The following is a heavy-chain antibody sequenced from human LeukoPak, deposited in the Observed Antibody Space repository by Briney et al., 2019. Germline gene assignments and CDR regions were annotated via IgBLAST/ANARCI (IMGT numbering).Heavy chain of an antibody. D-gene: IGHD1-1*01. CDR2: INPNSGGT. V-gene: IGHV1-2*02. J-gene: IGHJ4*02. Sequence: ASVKVSCKASGYTFTGYYMHWVRQAPGQGLEWMGWINPNSGGTNYAQKFQGRVTMTRDTSISTVYLQMSRLRSDDTAVYYCARVTHTAYNYISYWGQGHLVPVSS. CDR1: GYTFTGYY. CDR3: ARVTHTAYNYISY.